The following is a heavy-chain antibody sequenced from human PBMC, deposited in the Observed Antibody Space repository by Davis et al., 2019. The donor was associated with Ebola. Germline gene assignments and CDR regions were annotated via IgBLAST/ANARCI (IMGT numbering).Heavy chain of an antibody. V-gene: IGHV1-18*01. CDR3: ARARYGWWFDP. Sequence: ASSVKVSCKASRYTFTSYGISWVRQAPGQGLEWMGWISAYNGNTNYAQRLQGRVTMTTDTSTSTAYMELRSLRSDDTAVYYCARARYGWWFDPWGQGTLVTVSS. J-gene: IGHJ5*02. CDR1: RYTFTSYG. D-gene: IGHD4-17*01. CDR2: ISAYNGNT.